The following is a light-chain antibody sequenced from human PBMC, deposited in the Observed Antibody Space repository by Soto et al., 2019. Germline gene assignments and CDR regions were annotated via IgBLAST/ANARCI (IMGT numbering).Light chain of an antibody. J-gene: IGKJ1*01. CDR3: QQYAGSPRT. CDR2: AAS. Sequence: DIQLTQSPSFLSASVGDRVTITCRASQGISSYLAWYQQKPGKAPKLLIYAASTLQSGVPSRFSGSGSGTEFTLTISRLEPEDFAMYYCQQYAGSPRTFGQGTTVEIK. V-gene: IGKV1-9*01. CDR1: QGISSY.